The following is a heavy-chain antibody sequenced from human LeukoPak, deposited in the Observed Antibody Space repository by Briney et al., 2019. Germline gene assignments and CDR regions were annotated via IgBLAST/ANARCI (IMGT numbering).Heavy chain of an antibody. V-gene: IGHV4-30-4*01. D-gene: IGHD4-17*01. CDR3: ARQIYGDLYYFDY. CDR1: GGSISSGDYY. CDR2: IYYSGSS. J-gene: IGHJ4*02. Sequence: SQTLSPTCTVSGGSISSGDYYWSWIRQPPGKGLEWIGYIYYSGSSYYIPSLKSRVTMSVDTSKNQFSLRLSSVTAADTAVYYCARQIYGDLYYFDYWGQGTLVTVSS.